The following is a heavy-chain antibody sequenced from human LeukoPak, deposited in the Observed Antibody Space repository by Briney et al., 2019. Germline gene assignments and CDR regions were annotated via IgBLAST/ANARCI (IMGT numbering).Heavy chain of an antibody. CDR3: ARDLGGGWPNYYYYYMDV. CDR2: IYSGGST. Sequence: GGSLRLSCAASGFTVSTNYMNWVRQAPGKGLQWVSVIYSGGSTFYTDSVKGRFTISRDNAKNSLYLQMNSLRAEDTAVYYCARDLGGGWPNYYYYYMDVWGKGTTVTVSS. CDR1: GFTVSTNY. D-gene: IGHD6-19*01. V-gene: IGHV3-66*01. J-gene: IGHJ6*03.